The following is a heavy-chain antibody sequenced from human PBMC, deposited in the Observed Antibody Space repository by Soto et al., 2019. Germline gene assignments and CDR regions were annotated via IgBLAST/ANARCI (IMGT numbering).Heavy chain of an antibody. CDR1: GFMFSTYA. Sequence: GGSLRLSCAASGFMFSTYAITWGRQAPGRGLEWVSTILHDETPFYTDSVKGRFTISRDNVRGTLYLQMNGLRVEDAALYYCAKDLFPTSGQRFFFESWGQGTLVTVSS. J-gene: IGHJ4*02. CDR2: ILHDETP. CDR3: AKDLFPTSGQRFFFES. V-gene: IGHV3-23*01. D-gene: IGHD3-10*01.